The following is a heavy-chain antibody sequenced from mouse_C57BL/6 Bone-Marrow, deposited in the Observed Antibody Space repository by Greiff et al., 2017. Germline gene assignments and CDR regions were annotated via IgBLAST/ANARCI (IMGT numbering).Heavy chain of an antibody. J-gene: IGHJ3*01. CDR1: GFTFSSYG. CDR3: ARHLNWENWFAY. V-gene: IGHV5-6*01. CDR2: ISSGGSYT. D-gene: IGHD4-1*01. Sequence: LVESGGDLVKPGGSLKLSCAASGFTFSSYGMSWVRQTPDKRLEWVATISSGGSYTYYPDSVKGQFTISRDNAKNTLYLQMSSLKSEDTAMYYCARHLNWENWFAYWGQGTLVTVSA.